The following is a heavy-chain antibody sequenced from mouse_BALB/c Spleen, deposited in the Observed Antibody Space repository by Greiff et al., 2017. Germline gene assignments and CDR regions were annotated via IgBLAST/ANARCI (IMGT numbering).Heavy chain of an antibody. J-gene: IGHJ2*01. CDR1: GYSITSGYY. Sequence: EVQLQESGPGLVKPSQSLSLTCSVTGYSITSGYYWNWIRQFPGNKLEWMGYISYDGSNNYNPSLKNRISITRDTSKNQFFLKLNSVTTEDTATYYCAREAYGSSYGFDYWGQGTTLTVSS. D-gene: IGHD1-1*01. CDR2: ISYDGSN. V-gene: IGHV3-6*02. CDR3: AREAYGSSYGFDY.